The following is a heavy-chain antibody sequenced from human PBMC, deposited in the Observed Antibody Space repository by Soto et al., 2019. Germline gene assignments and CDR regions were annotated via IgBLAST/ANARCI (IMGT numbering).Heavy chain of an antibody. CDR3: ARAWYYDILTGYYYYYGMDV. V-gene: IGHV3-30-3*01. Sequence: GGSLRLSCAASGFTFSSYAMHWVRQAPGKGLEWVAVISYDGSNKYYADSVKGRFTISRDNSKNTLYLQMNSLRAEDTAVYYCARAWYYDILTGYYYYYGMDVWGQGTTVTVSS. D-gene: IGHD3-9*01. J-gene: IGHJ6*02. CDR1: GFTFSSYA. CDR2: ISYDGSNK.